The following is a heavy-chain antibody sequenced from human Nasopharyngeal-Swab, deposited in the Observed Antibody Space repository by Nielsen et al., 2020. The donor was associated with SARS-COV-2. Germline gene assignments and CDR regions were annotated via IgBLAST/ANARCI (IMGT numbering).Heavy chain of an antibody. CDR1: GWSFSGYY. J-gene: IGHJ4*02. CDR2: INHSGST. CDR3: ARGPIRGYSYGFGYFDY. D-gene: IGHD5-18*01. Sequence: SETLSLTCAFYGWSFSGYYWSWIRQPPGKGLEWIGEINHSGSTNYNPSLKSRVTISVDTSKNQFSLKLSSVTAADTAVYYCARGPIRGYSYGFGYFDYWGQGTLVTVSS. V-gene: IGHV4-34*01.